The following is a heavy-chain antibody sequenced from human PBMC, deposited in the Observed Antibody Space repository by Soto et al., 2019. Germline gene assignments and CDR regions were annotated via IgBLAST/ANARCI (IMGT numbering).Heavy chain of an antibody. V-gene: IGHV3-23*01. D-gene: IGHD2-2*01. CDR2: ISGSGGST. Sequence: GGSLRLSCAASGFTFSSYAMSWVRQAPGKGLEWVSAISGSGGSTYYADSVKGRFTISRDNSKNTLYLQMNSLRAEDTAVYYCAKDSFIVVVPAAPTYYWGQGTLVTVSS. CDR1: GFTFSSYA. CDR3: AKDSFIVVVPAAPTYY. J-gene: IGHJ4*02.